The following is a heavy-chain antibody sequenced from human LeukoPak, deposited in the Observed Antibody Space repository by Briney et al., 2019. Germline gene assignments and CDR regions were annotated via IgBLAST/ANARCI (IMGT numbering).Heavy chain of an antibody. D-gene: IGHD6-13*01. CDR1: GGSISSYY. J-gene: IGHJ6*02. V-gene: IGHV4-59*01. CDR2: IYYSGST. Sequence: SETLSLTCTVSGGSISSYYWSWIRQPPGKGLEWIGYIYYSGSTNYNPTLKSRVTISVDTSKNQFSLKLSSVTAADTAVYYCARDSGAAAGTYYYYGMDVWGQGTTVTVSS. CDR3: ARDSGAAAGTYYYYGMDV.